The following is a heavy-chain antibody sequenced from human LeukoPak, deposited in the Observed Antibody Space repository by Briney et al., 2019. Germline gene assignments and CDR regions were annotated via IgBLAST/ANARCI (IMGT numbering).Heavy chain of an antibody. J-gene: IGHJ6*03. CDR2: ISGSGGST. Sequence: GGSLRLSCAASGCTFSSYGMSWVRQAPGKGLEWVSAISGSGGSTYYADSVKGRFTISRDNSKNTLYLQMNSPRAEDTAVYYCAKEGSGSGWYYYYYYMDVWGKGTTVTVSS. V-gene: IGHV3-23*01. D-gene: IGHD6-19*01. CDR3: AKEGSGSGWYYYYYYMDV. CDR1: GCTFSSYG.